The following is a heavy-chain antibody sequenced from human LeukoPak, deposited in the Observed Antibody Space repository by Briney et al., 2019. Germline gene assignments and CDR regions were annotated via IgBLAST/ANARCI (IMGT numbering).Heavy chain of an antibody. D-gene: IGHD6-13*01. J-gene: IGHJ5*02. Sequence: SETLSLTCTVSGGSISSYYWSWIRQPPGNGLEWIGYIYYSGSTNYNPSLKSRVTISVDTSKNQFSLKLSSVTAADTAVYYCAQYSKQQMGYQNWFDPWGQGTLVTVSS. CDR1: GGSISSYY. CDR3: AQYSKQQMGYQNWFDP. CDR2: IYYSGST. V-gene: IGHV4-59*08.